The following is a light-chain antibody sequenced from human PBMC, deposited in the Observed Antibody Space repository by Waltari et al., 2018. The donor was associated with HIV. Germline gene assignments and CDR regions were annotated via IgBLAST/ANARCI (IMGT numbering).Light chain of an antibody. V-gene: IGLV3-10*01. J-gene: IGLJ2*01. Sequence: SYELTQPPSVSVSPGQTARIPCSGDALPKKYAYWYQQKSGQAPVLVIYEDSKRPSWIPERFSGSSSGTMATLTISGAQVEDEADYYCYSTDSSGNHSVFGGGTKLTVL. CDR2: EDS. CDR1: ALPKKY. CDR3: YSTDSSGNHSV.